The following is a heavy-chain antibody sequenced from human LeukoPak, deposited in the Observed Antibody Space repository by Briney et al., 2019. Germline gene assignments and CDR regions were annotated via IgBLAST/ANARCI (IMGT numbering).Heavy chain of an antibody. CDR2: INTDGSTT. CDR3: ARALPGYYGMDV. Sequence: GGSLRLPCAASGFTFSSYWMHWVRQAPGKGLVWVSRINTDGSTTTYADSVKGRFTISRDNAKNTLYLQMNSLRAEDTAVYYCARALPGYYGMDVWGQGATVTVSS. V-gene: IGHV3-74*01. CDR1: GFTFSSYW. D-gene: IGHD7-27*01. J-gene: IGHJ6*02.